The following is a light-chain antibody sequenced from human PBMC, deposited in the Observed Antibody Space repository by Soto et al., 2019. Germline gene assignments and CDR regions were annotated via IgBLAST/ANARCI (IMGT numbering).Light chain of an antibody. CDR3: QQRSNWPPT. CDR2: DAS. J-gene: IGKJ4*01. Sequence: EIVLTQSPATLSLSPGERATLSCRASQRVSSYLAWYQQKPGQAPRLLIYDASNRATGIPARFSGSGSGTDFTLTISSLEPEDFAVYYCQQRSNWPPTFGGGTKVEI. V-gene: IGKV3-11*01. CDR1: QRVSSY.